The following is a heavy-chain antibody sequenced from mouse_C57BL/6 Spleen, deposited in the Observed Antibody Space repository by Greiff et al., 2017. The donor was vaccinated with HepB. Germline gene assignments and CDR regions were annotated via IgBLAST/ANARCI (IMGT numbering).Heavy chain of an antibody. CDR1: GYTFTSYW. CDR3: TRGYYYGSRSWFAY. J-gene: IGHJ3*01. V-gene: IGHV1-5*01. CDR2: IYPGNSDT. Sequence: VQLQQSGTVLARPGASVKMSCKTSGYTFTSYWMHWVKQRPGQGLEWIGAIYPGNSDTSYNQKFKGKAKLTAVTSASTAYMELSSLTNEDSAVYYFTRGYYYGSRSWFAYWGQGTLVTVSA. D-gene: IGHD1-1*01.